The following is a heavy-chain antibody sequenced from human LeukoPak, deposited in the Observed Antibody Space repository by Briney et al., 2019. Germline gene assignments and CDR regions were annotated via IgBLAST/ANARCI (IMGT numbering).Heavy chain of an antibody. Sequence: ASETLSLTCTVSGGSISSSSYYWGWIRQPPGKGLEWIGSIYYSGSTYYNPSLKSRVTISVDTSKNQFSLKLSSVTAADTAVYYCARHEGGSYDSSGYCFDYWGQGTLVTVAS. CDR1: GGSISSSSYY. J-gene: IGHJ4*02. D-gene: IGHD3-22*01. V-gene: IGHV4-39*01. CDR2: IYYSGST. CDR3: ARHEGGSYDSSGYCFDY.